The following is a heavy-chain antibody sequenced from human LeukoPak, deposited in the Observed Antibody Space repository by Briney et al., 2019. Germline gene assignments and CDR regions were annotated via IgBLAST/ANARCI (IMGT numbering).Heavy chain of an antibody. V-gene: IGHV4-59*12. CDR3: ARDSRPYYYDSSGPTGAFDI. CDR2: IYYSGST. J-gene: IGHJ3*02. Sequence: PSETLSLTCTVSGGSISSYYWSWIRQPPGKGLEWIGYIYYSGSTNYNPSLKSRVTISVDTSKNQFSLKLSSVTAADTAVYYCARDSRPYYYDSSGPTGAFDIWGQGTMVTVSS. D-gene: IGHD3-22*01. CDR1: GGSISSYY.